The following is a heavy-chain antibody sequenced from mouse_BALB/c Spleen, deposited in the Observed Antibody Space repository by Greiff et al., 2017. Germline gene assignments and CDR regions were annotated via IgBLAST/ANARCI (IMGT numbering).Heavy chain of an antibody. J-gene: IGHJ4*01. CDR2: IDTSDSYT. D-gene: IGHD2-14*01. V-gene: IGHV1-69*01. CDR1: GYTFTDYW. CDR3: ARGGRYVDHYYAMDY. Sequence: QVQLQQPGAELVMPGASVKMSCKASGYTFTDYWMHWVKQRPGQGLEWIGAIDTSDSYTSYNQKFKGKATLTVDESSSTAYMQLSSLTSEDSAVYYSARGGRYVDHYYAMDYWGQGTSVTVSS.